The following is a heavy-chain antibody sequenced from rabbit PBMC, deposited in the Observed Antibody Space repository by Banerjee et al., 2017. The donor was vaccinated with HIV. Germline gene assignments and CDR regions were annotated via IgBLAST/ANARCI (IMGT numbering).Heavy chain of an antibody. V-gene: IGHV1S45*01. J-gene: IGHJ6*01. Sequence: QEQLEESGGDLVKPEGSLTLTCTASGFSFSSSYYMCWVRQAPGKGLEWIGCIYTGSVSTYYASWAKGRFTISKTSSTTVTLQMTSLTAADTATYFCARGAGTSYYYYGVDLWGPGTLVTDS. CDR3: ARGAGTSYYYYGVDL. CDR2: IYTGSVST. CDR1: GFSFSSSYY. D-gene: IGHD8-1*01.